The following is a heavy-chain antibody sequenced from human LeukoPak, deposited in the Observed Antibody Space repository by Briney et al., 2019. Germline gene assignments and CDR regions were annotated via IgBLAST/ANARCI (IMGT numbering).Heavy chain of an antibody. Sequence: ASETLSLTCAVYGGSFSGYYWSWIRQPPGKGLEWIGRIYTSGSTNYNPSLKSRVTMSVDTSKNQFSLKLSSVTAADTAVYYCARSVAYYDFWSGYYPDYYYYYMDVWGKGTTVTVSS. J-gene: IGHJ6*03. CDR1: GGSFSGYY. CDR2: IYTSGST. D-gene: IGHD3-3*01. V-gene: IGHV4-59*10. CDR3: ARSVAYYDFWSGYYPDYYYYYMDV.